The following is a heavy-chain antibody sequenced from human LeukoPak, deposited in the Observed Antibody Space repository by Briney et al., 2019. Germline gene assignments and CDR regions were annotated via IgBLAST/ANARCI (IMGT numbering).Heavy chain of an antibody. CDR1: GFTFSSYG. V-gene: IGHV3-33*01. D-gene: IGHD2-15*01. CDR2: IWYDGNNK. Sequence: GGSLRLSCAASGFTFSSYGMHWVRQAPGKGLEWVALIWYDGNNKYYADSVKGRFTISRDNSKNTLYLQLNSLRAEDTAVYYCARHHCSGGDCYFFDWGQGTLVTVSS. CDR3: ARHHCSGGDCYFFD. J-gene: IGHJ4*02.